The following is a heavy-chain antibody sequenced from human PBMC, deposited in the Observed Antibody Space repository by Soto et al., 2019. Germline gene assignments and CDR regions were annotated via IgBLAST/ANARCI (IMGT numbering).Heavy chain of an antibody. V-gene: IGHV3-30*18. D-gene: IGHD3-3*01. CDR3: AKGVYDFWSGYPDYYYGMDV. J-gene: IGHJ6*02. CDR1: GFTFSSYG. CDR2: ISYDGSSK. Sequence: GGSLRLSCAASGFTFSSYGMHWVRQAPGKGLEWVAVISYDGSSKYYADSVKGRFTISRDNSKNTLYLQMNSLRAEDKDVYDCAKGVYDFWSGYPDYYYGMDVWGQGTTVTVSS.